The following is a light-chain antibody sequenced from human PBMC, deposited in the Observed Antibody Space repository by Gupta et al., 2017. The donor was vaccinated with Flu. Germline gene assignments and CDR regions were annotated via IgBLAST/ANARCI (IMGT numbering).Light chain of an antibody. J-gene: IGLJ1*01. V-gene: IGLV2-23*02. CDR2: EVG. CDR3: CSYGGGPYL. Sequence: QSINISCTGTDSDVGRFNLVSWDQQHPGNAHKLMIFEVGKRPAGSSNRFSGSKSGNKASLTISGLQAEDEDDYYCCSYGGGPYLFGTGTKVTVL. CDR1: DSDVGRFNL.